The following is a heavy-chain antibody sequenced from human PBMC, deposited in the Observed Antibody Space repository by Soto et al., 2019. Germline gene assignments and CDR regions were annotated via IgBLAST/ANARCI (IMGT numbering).Heavy chain of an antibody. V-gene: IGHV3-48*03. Sequence: GGSLRLSCAASGFTFSSYEMNWVRQAPGKGLEWVSYISSSGSTIYYADSVKGRFTISRDNAKNSLYLQMNGLRAEDTAVYYCAREAALDYFDYWGQGTLVTVSS. CDR3: AREAALDYFDY. J-gene: IGHJ4*02. D-gene: IGHD6-6*01. CDR2: ISSSGSTI. CDR1: GFTFSSYE.